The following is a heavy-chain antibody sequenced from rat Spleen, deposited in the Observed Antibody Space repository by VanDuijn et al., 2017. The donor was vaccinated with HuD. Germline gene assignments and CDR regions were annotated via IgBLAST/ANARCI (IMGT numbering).Heavy chain of an antibody. D-gene: IGHD1-8*01. V-gene: IGHV5-29*01. CDR2: ISASGGST. CDR3: AKDIGTVATTFDY. Sequence: EVQLVESGGDLVQPGRSLKLSCAASGFTFSNFGMAWVRQAPTKGLEWVATISASGGSTYFRDSVKGRFTISRDVTKTTLYLQMSSLRSEDTATYYCAKDIGTVATTFDYWGQGVMVTVSS. CDR1: GFTFSNFG. J-gene: IGHJ2*01.